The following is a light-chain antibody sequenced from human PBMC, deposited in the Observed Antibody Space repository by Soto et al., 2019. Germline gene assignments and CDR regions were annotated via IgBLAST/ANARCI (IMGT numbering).Light chain of an antibody. V-gene: IGKV3-15*01. Sequence: EVLMTQSPATLSLSPGERATLSCWASETVATNLAWYQQKPGQAPRLLISGASTRAAGISDRFRGSGSGTEFTLTISSLRSEDSAIYYCLQYFEWPPMTFGQGTKVEI. J-gene: IGKJ1*01. CDR3: LQYFEWPPMT. CDR1: ETVATN. CDR2: GAS.